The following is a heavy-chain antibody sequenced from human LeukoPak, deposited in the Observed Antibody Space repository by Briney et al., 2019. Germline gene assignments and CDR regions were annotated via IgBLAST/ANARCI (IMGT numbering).Heavy chain of an antibody. D-gene: IGHD4/OR15-4a*01. CDR3: AKDLSMVFDAFNI. Sequence: PGGSLRLSCAASGFTFDEYAIHWVRQAPGKGLEWVSLISGDAASTYYAPSVKGRVTVSRDNNKNSLFLQMNNLRTEDSALYYCAKDLSMVFDAFNIRGQGTLVTVSS. CDR1: GFTFDEYA. J-gene: IGHJ3*02. V-gene: IGHV3-43*02. CDR2: ISGDAAST.